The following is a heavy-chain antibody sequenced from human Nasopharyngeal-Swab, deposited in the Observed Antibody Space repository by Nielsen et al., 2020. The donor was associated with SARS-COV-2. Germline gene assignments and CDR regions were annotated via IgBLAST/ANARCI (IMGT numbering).Heavy chain of an antibody. D-gene: IGHD3-3*01. CDR2: INHSGST. CDR3: ARDRALRFLEWLNGVRAFDI. V-gene: IGHV4-34*01. J-gene: IGHJ3*02. CDR1: GGSFSGYY. Sequence: SETLSLTCAVYGGSFSGYYWSWIRQPPGKGLEWIGEINHSGSTNYNPSLKSRVTIPVDKSKNQFSLKLNSVTAADTAVYYCARDRALRFLEWLNGVRAFDIWGQGTMVTVSS.